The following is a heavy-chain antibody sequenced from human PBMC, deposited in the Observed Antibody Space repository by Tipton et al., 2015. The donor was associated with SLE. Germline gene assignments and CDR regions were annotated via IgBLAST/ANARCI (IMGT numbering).Heavy chain of an antibody. J-gene: IGHJ4*02. V-gene: IGHV4-4*07. Sequence: TLSLTCTVSGGSISGYYWSWVRQPAGKGLEWIGRIYTSASTIYNPSLKSRVTLSSDTSKNQFFLRVRSVTAADTAVYYCARGGGSYYDYWGQGTLVTVSS. D-gene: IGHD1-26*01. CDR1: GGSISGYY. CDR3: ARGGGSYYDY. CDR2: IYTSAST.